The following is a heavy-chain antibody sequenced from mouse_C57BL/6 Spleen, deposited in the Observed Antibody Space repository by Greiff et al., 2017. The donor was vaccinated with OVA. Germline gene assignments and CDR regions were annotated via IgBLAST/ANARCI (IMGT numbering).Heavy chain of an antibody. D-gene: IGHD1-1*01. CDR2: ISDGGSYT. Sequence: EVKLVESGGGLVKPGGSLKLSCAASGFTFSSYAMSWVRQTPEKRLEWVATISDGGSYTYYPDNVKGRFTISRDNAKNNLYLQMSHLKSEDTAMYYCAREEGYYGSSYFDYWGQGTTLTVSS. CDR1: GFTFSSYA. V-gene: IGHV5-4*01. CDR3: AREEGYYGSSYFDY. J-gene: IGHJ2*01.